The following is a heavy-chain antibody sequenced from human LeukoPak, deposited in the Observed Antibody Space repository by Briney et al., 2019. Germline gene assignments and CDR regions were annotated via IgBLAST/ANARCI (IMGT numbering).Heavy chain of an antibody. D-gene: IGHD4-23*01. J-gene: IGHJ4*02. CDR2: IIPIFGTA. CDR1: GGTFSSYA. CDR3: ARVPGPYGGNPVDY. Sequence: GSSVKVSCKASGGTFSSYAISWVRQAPGQGLEWMGGIIPIFGTANYAQKFQGRVTMTRNTSISTAYMELSSLRSEDTAVYYCARVPGPYGGNPVDYWGQGTLVTVSS. V-gene: IGHV1-69*05.